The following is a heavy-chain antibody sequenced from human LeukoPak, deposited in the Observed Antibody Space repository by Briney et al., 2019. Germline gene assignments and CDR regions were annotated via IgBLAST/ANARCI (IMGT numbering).Heavy chain of an antibody. CDR2: ISTYNGNT. CDR3: ARRIAVAGSHFDY. Sequence: ASVKVSCKASGYTFTNYGISWVRQAPGQGLEWMGWISTYNGNTKYAQNLQGRVTMTTDTPTSTAYMELRSLRSDDTAVYYCARRIAVAGSHFDYWGQGTLVTVSS. V-gene: IGHV1-18*01. J-gene: IGHJ4*02. D-gene: IGHD6-19*01. CDR1: GYTFTNYG.